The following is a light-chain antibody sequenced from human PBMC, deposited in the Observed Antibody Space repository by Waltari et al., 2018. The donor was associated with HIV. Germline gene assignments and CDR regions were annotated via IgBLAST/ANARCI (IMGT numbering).Light chain of an antibody. V-gene: IGKV4-1*01. J-gene: IGKJ1*01. CDR3: QQYFSNPRT. CDR1: QSVLHSSNRNNY. Sequence: DIVMTQSPDSLVVSLGERAPINCKSSQSVLHSSNRNNYFAWYQQKPGQPPKLLIYWASSRGSGVPDRFSGSGSGTDFTLTISSLQAEDVAVYYCQQYFSNPRTFGQGTKVEIK. CDR2: WAS.